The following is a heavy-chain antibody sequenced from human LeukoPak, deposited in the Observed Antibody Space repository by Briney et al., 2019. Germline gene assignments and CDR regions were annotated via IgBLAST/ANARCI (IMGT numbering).Heavy chain of an antibody. Sequence: GGSLRLSCAASGFTFSSYAMSWVRQAPGKGLEWVSAISTSGANIYYADSVKGRFTISRDNSKNTLYLQMNTLRAEDTALYYCAKASAVYDNSDSWGQGTLVTVSS. V-gene: IGHV3-23*01. CDR3: AKASAVYDNSDS. CDR1: GFTFSSYA. CDR2: ISTSGANI. D-gene: IGHD5/OR15-5a*01. J-gene: IGHJ4*02.